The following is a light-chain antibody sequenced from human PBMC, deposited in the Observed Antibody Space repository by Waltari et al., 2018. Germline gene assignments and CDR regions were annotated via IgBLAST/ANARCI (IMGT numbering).Light chain of an antibody. CDR2: NDE. J-gene: IGLJ3*02. CDR1: SSNIGSNS. Sequence: QSVLTQPPSASGTPGQSVTISCSGSSSNIGSNSVNWYQQLPGSAPKLLIYNDEPRPSWVPDRFSGSKSGTSASLAISGLQSEDEADYYCAAWDDSLNGWVFGGGTKLTVL. CDR3: AAWDDSLNGWV. V-gene: IGLV1-44*01.